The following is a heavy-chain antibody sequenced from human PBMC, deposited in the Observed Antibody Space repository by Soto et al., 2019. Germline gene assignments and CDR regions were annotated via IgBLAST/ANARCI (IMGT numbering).Heavy chain of an antibody. CDR1: ATSVSSYY. V-gene: IGHV4-59*08. Sequence: PSETLSLTCTVSATSVSSYYWSWVRQPPGKGLEWIGYIHNSGSTKYNPSLEGRVTISEGTSKTQISLTVRSVTASDTAVYYCARQSFGRLSHFDYWGQGALVTVSS. D-gene: IGHD3-10*01. CDR2: IHNSGST. CDR3: ARQSFGRLSHFDY. J-gene: IGHJ4*02.